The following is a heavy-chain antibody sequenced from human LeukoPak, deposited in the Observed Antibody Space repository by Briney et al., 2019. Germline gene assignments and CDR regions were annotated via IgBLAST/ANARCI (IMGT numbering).Heavy chain of an antibody. D-gene: IGHD2-2*01. CDR1: GGSISSGDYY. V-gene: IGHV4-30-4*08. CDR3: ARDFRDIVVVPAAPPRYYYYYYMDV. Sequence: PSETLSLTCTVSGGSISSGDYYWSWIRQPPGKGLGWIGYIYYSGSTYYNPSLKSRVTISVHTSKNQFSLKLSSVTAADTAVYYCARDFRDIVVVPAAPPRYYYYYYMDVWGKGTTVTVSS. J-gene: IGHJ6*03. CDR2: IYYSGST.